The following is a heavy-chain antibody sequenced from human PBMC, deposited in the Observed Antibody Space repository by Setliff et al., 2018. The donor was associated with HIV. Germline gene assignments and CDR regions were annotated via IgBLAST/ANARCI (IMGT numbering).Heavy chain of an antibody. Sequence: SETLSLTCTVSGGSISSYYWSWIRQPPGKGLEWIGYIYYSGSTNYNPSLKSRVTIFVDSSRNQFSLRLSSVTAADTAVYYCARHRYYDILFDPWGQGTLVTVSS. CDR3: ARHRYYDILFDP. J-gene: IGHJ5*02. V-gene: IGHV4-59*08. CDR1: GGSISSYY. D-gene: IGHD3-9*01. CDR2: IYYSGST.